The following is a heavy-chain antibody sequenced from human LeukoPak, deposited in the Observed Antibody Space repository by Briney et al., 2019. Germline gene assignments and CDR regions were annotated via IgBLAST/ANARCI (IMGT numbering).Heavy chain of an antibody. CDR3: ARGGAFDT. Sequence: SETLSLTCTVSGGSIRSYYWSWIRQPPGKGLEWIGYIYYSGSTNYNPSLKSRVTISVDTSKNQFSLKLSSVTAADTAVYYCARGGAFDTWAQGTLVTVSS. V-gene: IGHV4-59*01. CDR2: IYYSGST. J-gene: IGHJ3*02. CDR1: GGSIRSYY.